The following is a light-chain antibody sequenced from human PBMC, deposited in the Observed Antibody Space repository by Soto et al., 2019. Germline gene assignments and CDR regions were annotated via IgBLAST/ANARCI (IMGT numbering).Light chain of an antibody. CDR1: RSNIGSNL. J-gene: IGLJ3*02. CDR2: NNN. Sequence: QSVLTQPPSASGTPGQRVTISCSGSRSNIGSNLVNWYQQLPGTAPKLLMYNNNQRPSGVPDRFSGSKSGTSVSLAISGLQSEDEADYHCAAWDDSLNGLVFGGGTKLTVL. CDR3: AAWDDSLNGLV. V-gene: IGLV1-44*01.